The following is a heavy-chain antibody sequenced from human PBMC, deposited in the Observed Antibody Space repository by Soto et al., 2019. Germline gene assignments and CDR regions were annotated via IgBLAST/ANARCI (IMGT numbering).Heavy chain of an antibody. CDR2: IAQSGST. D-gene: IGHD3-16*02. CDR1: GYSISSGYC. CDR3: ARDGAYDYGWGSYRNYYYGRDV. V-gene: IGHV4-38-2*02. J-gene: IGHJ6*02. Sequence: SETLSLTCAVSGYSISSGYCWGWIRQPPGKGLEWIGSIAQSGSTYYNPSLKSRVTRSGDTSKNQFSLKLSSVTAADTAVYYCARDGAYDYGWGSYRNYYYGRDVWGQGTTVT.